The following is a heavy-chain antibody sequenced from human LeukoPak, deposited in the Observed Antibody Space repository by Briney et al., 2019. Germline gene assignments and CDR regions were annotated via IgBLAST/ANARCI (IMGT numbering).Heavy chain of an antibody. CDR3: ARDGAREYSSDDTLDYFDY. Sequence: SETLSLTCTVSGGSISSYYWSWIRQPAGKGLEWIGRIYTSGSTNYNPSLKSRVTMSVDTSKNQFSLKLSSVTAADTAVYYCARDGAREYSSDDTLDYFDYWGQGTLVTVSS. CDR2: IYTSGST. V-gene: IGHV4-4*07. J-gene: IGHJ4*02. CDR1: GGSISSYY. D-gene: IGHD6-6*01.